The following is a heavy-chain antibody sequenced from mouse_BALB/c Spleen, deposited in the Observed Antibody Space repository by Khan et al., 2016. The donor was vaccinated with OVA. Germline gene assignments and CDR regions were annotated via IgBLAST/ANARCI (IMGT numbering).Heavy chain of an antibody. D-gene: IGHD2-12*01. CDR2: ISDGGGGT. J-gene: IGHJ4*01. V-gene: IGHV5-12-2*01. CDR1: GFTFSYYT. CDR3: ASGIRPGYCYAVDY. Sequence: EVELVESGGGVVQPGGSLKLSCAASGFTFSYYTMSWVRQTPEKRLEWVAFISDGGGGTYYPDTVKGRVTIARDNAKNTPYLQMSRLKSEDTAMYYCASGIRPGYCYAVDYWGQGTSVTVSS.